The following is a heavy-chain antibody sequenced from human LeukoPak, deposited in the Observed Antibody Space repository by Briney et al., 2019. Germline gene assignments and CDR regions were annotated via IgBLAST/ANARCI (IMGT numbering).Heavy chain of an antibody. CDR2: ISYDGSNK. D-gene: IGHD5-18*01. J-gene: IGHJ4*02. Sequence: GGSLRLSCAASGFTFSSYGMHWDRQAPGKGLEWVAVISYDGSNKYYADSVKGRFTISRDNPKNTLYLQMNSLRAEDTAVYYCARDNGNKYGTFDDWGQGTLVTVSS. CDR1: GFTFSSYG. CDR3: ARDNGNKYGTFDD. V-gene: IGHV3-30*03.